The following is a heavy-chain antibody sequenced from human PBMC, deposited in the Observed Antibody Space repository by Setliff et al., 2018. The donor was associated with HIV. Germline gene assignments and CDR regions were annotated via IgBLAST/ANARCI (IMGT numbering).Heavy chain of an antibody. CDR3: ARRLSTVTTPFDP. J-gene: IGHJ5*02. CDR1: GYTFTSYY. V-gene: IGHV1-46*01. D-gene: IGHD4-17*01. CDR2: INPSGGST. Sequence: VKVSCKASGYTFTSYYMQWVRQAPGQGLEWMGIINPSGGSTNYAQKFQGRVTMTRDTSTSTVYMELSSLRSEDTAVYYCARRLSTVTTPFDPWGQGILVTVSS.